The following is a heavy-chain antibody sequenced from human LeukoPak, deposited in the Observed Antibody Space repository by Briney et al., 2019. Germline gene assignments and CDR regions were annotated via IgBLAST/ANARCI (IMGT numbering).Heavy chain of an antibody. D-gene: IGHD3-22*01. J-gene: IGHJ6*02. CDR1: GGSISSYY. Sequence: SETLSLTCTVPGGSISSYYWSWIRQPPGKGLEWIGYIYYSGSTNYNPSLKSRVTISVDTSKNQFSLKLSSVTAADTAVYYCARNYDSSGYWPRDYYYYGMDVWGQGTTVTVSS. CDR2: IYYSGST. V-gene: IGHV4-59*08. CDR3: ARNYDSSGYWPRDYYYYGMDV.